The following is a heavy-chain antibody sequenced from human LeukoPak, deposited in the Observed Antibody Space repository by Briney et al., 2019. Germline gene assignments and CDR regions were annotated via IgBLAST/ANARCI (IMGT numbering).Heavy chain of an antibody. CDR3: ARCIAAAGTRYNWFDP. CDR1: GGSISSGSYY. D-gene: IGHD6-13*01. V-gene: IGHV4-61*02. Sequence: SETLSLTCTVSGGSISSGSYYWSWIRQPAGKGLEWIGRIYTSGSTNYNPSLKSRVTMSVDTSKNQFSLKLSSVTAADTAVYYCARCIAAAGTRYNWFDPWGQGTLVTVSS. J-gene: IGHJ5*02. CDR2: IYTSGST.